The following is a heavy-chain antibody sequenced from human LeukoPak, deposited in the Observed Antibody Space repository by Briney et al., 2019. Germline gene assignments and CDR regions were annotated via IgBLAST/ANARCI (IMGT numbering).Heavy chain of an antibody. CDR2: IYYSGST. Sequence: PSETLSLTCTVSGGSISTSSYYWDWIRQPPGKGLEWIGSIYYSGSTYYNPSLKSRVTISVDTSKNQFSLKLSSVTAADTAVYYCARVEDGDYHFDYWGQGTLVTVSS. J-gene: IGHJ4*02. D-gene: IGHD4-17*01. V-gene: IGHV4-39*07. CDR1: GGSISTSSYY. CDR3: ARVEDGDYHFDY.